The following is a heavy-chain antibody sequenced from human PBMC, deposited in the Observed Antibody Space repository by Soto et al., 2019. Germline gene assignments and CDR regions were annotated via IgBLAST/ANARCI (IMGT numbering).Heavy chain of an antibody. CDR2: INPSGGST. V-gene: IGHV1-46*01. J-gene: IGHJ3*02. Sequence: ASVKVSCKASGYTFTSYYMHWVRQAPRQGLEWMGRINPSGGSTSYAQKFQGRVTITTDTSTSTAYMELSSLRSEDTAVYYCARDLGTMIGARGCSFHISGPGTLGT. D-gene: IGHD3-22*01. CDR3: ARDLGTMIGARGCSFHI. CDR1: GYTFTSYY.